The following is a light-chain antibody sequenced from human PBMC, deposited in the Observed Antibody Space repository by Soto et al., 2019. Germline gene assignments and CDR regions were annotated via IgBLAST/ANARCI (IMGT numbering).Light chain of an antibody. CDR3: SSYTMDNTLE. CDR1: SSDVGGYNY. CDR2: DVN. J-gene: IGLJ2*01. Sequence: QSALTQPASVSGSPGQSIAISCTGTSSDVGGYNYVSWYQHSPGKAPKLIIYDVNNRPSGVSDRFSGSKSGNTASLTISGLQAEDEADYYCSSYTMDNTLEFGGGTKLTVL. V-gene: IGLV2-14*03.